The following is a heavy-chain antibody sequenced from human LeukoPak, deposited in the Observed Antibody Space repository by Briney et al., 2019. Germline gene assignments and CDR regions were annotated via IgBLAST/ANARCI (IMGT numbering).Heavy chain of an antibody. CDR2: ISSSGSTI. CDR3: ARTDLGYSYGNPDY. D-gene: IGHD5-18*01. J-gene: IGHJ4*02. CDR1: GFTFSSYE. V-gene: IGHV3-48*03. Sequence: GGSLRLSCAGSGFTFSSYEMNWVRQAPGKGLEWVSYISSSGSTIYYADSVKGRFTISRDNAKSSLYLEMNSLRAEDTAVYYCARTDLGYSYGNPDYWGQGTLVTVSS.